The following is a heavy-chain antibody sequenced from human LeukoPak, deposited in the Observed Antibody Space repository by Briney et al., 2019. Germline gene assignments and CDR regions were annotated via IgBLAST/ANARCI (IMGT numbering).Heavy chain of an antibody. CDR3: ARVPSRARYCSSTSCSYYFDY. CDR2: MNPNSGNT. J-gene: IGHJ4*02. CDR1: GYTFTGYY. Sequence: ASVKVSCKASGYTFTGYYMHWVRQATGQGLEWMGWMNPNSGNTGYAQKFQGRVTITRNTSISTAYMELSSLRSEDTAVYYCARVPSRARYCSSTSCSYYFDYWGQGTLVTVSS. V-gene: IGHV1-8*03. D-gene: IGHD2-2*01.